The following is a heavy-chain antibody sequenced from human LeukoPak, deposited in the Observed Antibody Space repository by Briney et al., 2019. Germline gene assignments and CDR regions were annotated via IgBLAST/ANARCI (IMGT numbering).Heavy chain of an antibody. V-gene: IGHV4-59*12. CDR3: ARVGGSSWSDY. Sequence: PSETLSLTCTVSGGSISSYYWSWIRQPPGKGLEWIGYIYYSGITNYNPSLKSRVTISVDTSKNQFSLKLSSVTAADTAVYYCARVGGSSWSDYWGQGTLVTVSS. CDR2: IYYSGIT. J-gene: IGHJ4*02. D-gene: IGHD6-13*01. CDR1: GGSISSYY.